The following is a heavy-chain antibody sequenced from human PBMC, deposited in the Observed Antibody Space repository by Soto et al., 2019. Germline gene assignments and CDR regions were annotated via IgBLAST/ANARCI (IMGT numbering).Heavy chain of an antibody. J-gene: IGHJ5*02. CDR2: IYTSGST. CDR3: ARDKQQFGHNWFDP. V-gene: IGHV4-4*07. Sequence: QVQLQESGPGLVKPSETLSLTCTVSGGSISSYYWSWIRQPAGKGLEWIGRIYTSGSTNYNPSLKRRVTMSVDTSKNQLALKLSSVTAADTAVYYCARDKQQFGHNWFDPWGQGTLVTVSS. D-gene: IGHD6-13*01. CDR1: GGSISSYY.